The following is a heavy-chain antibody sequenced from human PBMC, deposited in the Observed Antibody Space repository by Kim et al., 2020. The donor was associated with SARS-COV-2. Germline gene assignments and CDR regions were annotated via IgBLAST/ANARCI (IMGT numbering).Heavy chain of an antibody. CDR1: GDSINNFF. CDR3: ARAKHFNFWYHFAS. Sequence: SETLSLTCSVSGDSINNFFRGWIRQSTGRGLEWIGFIFHTGGTTYFNPSLKSRITISLDKSMTQFSLDLVSVTAADSSTYYCARAKHFNFWYHFASWGQGPPVTVS. V-gene: IGHV4-59*01. CDR2: IFHTGGTT. D-gene: IGHD6-13*01. J-gene: IGHJ4*02.